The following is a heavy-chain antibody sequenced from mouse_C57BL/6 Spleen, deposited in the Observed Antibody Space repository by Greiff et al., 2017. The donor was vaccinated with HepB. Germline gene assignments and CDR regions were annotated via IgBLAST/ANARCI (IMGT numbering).Heavy chain of an antibody. D-gene: IGHD1-1*01. V-gene: IGHV5-9-1*02. J-gene: IGHJ2*01. Sequence: EVMLVESGEGLVKPGGSLKLSCAASGFTFSSYAMSWVRQTPEKRLEWVAYISSGGDYIYYADAVKGRFTISRDNDRNTLYLQMSSLKSDDTASYYCTRGRGVTTVVAFDYWGQGTTLTVSS. CDR1: GFTFSSYA. CDR3: TRGRGVTTVVAFDY. CDR2: ISSGGDYI.